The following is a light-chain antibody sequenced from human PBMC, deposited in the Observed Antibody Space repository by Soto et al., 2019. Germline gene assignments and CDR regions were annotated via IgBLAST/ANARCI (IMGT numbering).Light chain of an antibody. Sequence: EIVLTQSPGTVSLSPGERATLCCRASQSVSSNYLAWYQQKPGQAPRLLIYGASSRATGIPDRFSGSGSGTDFTLTISRLEPEDFAVYYCQQYGTSLFTFGPGTKVDIK. V-gene: IGKV3-20*01. CDR2: GAS. CDR3: QQYGTSLFT. J-gene: IGKJ3*01. CDR1: QSVSSNY.